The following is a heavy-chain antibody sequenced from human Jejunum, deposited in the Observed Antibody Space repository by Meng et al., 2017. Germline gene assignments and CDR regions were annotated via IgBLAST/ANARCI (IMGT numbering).Heavy chain of an antibody. Sequence: VPPPGSGPGRVKPSGTLSLTCAVSGDFTSSSDRWSWVRQAPGRGLEWMGEVWHSGATYYNPSLESRLTISIDTSNNRFSLELSSATAADTAVYYCARGVLERYFDYWGQGALVTVSS. J-gene: IGHJ4*02. CDR1: GDFTSSSDR. D-gene: IGHD3-10*01. CDR3: ARGVLERYFDY. CDR2: VWHSGAT. V-gene: IGHV4-4*02.